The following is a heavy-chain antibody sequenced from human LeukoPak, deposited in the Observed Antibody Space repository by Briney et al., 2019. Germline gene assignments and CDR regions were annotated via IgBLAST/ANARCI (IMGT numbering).Heavy chain of an antibody. D-gene: IGHD2-2*01. CDR1: GGSISNYY. J-gene: IGHJ6*02. CDR3: ARSDCSTTSCVAYYGMDV. CDR2: IYYSGST. V-gene: IGHV4-59*08. Sequence: PSETLSLTCTVSGGSISNYYWNWIRQPPGNGLEWLGYIYYSGSTNYNPSLKSRVTISVDTSKNQFSLKLSSMTAADTAVYYCARSDCSTTSCVAYYGMDVWGQGTTVTVSS.